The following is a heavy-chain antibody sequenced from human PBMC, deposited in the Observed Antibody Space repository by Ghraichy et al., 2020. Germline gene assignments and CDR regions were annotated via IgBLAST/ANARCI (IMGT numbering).Heavy chain of an antibody. V-gene: IGHV3-30*04. CDR2: ISYDGSNN. CDR3: ARGSPYDILTGYPVYYYGLDV. CDR1: GFIFNSYA. Sequence: GGSLRLSCAASGFIFNSYAMHWVRQAPGKGLEWVTLISYDGSNNYYTDSVKGRFTSSRDNSKNTVSLQMNSLTAEDTAVYYCARGSPYDILTGYPVYYYGLDVWGQGTTVTVSS. D-gene: IGHD3-9*01. J-gene: IGHJ6*02.